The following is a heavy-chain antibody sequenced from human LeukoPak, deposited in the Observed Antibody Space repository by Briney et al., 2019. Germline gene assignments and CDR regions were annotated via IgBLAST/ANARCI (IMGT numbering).Heavy chain of an antibody. CDR2: IDHTGNS. CDR1: VGTFSGHY. J-gene: IGHJ3*02. CDR3: ARASQRETYFNAFDI. V-gene: IGHV4-34*01. Sequence: SETLSLTCAVYVGTFSGHYWSWIRQPPGKGLEWIGEIDHTGNSNYKSSLKSRVTISVDSSKNQFSLSLNSVTAADTAVYYCARASQRETYFNAFDIWGQGTMVTVSS. D-gene: IGHD1-26*01.